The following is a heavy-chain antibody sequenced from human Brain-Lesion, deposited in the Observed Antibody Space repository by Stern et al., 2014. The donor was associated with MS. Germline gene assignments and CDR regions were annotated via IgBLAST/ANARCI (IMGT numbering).Heavy chain of an antibody. CDR1: GYRFTSNW. Sequence: VQLVESGAEVKKPGGSLKISCKGSGYRFTSNWIGWVRQIPGNGLEWKGIIWPGALYTRYSPSFQGQVTISADKSISTAYLQWSSLQASDTAMYYCARRGDSSSSGFDYWGQGTLVIVSS. CDR2: IWPGALYT. V-gene: IGHV5-51*01. D-gene: IGHD6-6*01. CDR3: ARRGDSSSSGFDY. J-gene: IGHJ4*02.